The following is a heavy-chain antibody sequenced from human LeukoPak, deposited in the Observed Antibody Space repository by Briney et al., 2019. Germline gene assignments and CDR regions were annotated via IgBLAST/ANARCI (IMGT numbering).Heavy chain of an antibody. Sequence: ASVKVSCKASGDTFATYYTHWVRQTPGQGLEWMGWINSNSGATKYVQKFQGRVTMTRDTSISTAYMELSSLRSDDTAVYYCGRVGGRIGAYYAMDVWGQGTTVTVS. CDR1: GDTFATYY. J-gene: IGHJ6*02. V-gene: IGHV1-2*02. CDR2: INSNSGAT. D-gene: IGHD3-16*01. CDR3: GRVGGRIGAYYAMDV.